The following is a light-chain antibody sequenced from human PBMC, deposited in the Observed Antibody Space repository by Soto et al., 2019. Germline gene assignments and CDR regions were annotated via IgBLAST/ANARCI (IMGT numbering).Light chain of an antibody. CDR3: QQAASFPLT. J-gene: IGKJ4*01. Sequence: DIQMTQSPSSASASVGVRVTITCRWSQDISSYLAWYQHTPGKAPNPLIYAASILQSGVPSRFSGSGSATDFTLTISNLQPEDFATYYCQQAASFPLTLGGGTKVEIK. CDR1: QDISSY. V-gene: IGKV1-12*01. CDR2: AAS.